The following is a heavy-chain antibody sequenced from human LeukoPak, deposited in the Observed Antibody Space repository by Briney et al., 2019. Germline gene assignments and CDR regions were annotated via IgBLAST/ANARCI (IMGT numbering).Heavy chain of an antibody. CDR1: GFTFSSYW. J-gene: IGHJ4*02. CDR2: INSDGSST. V-gene: IGHV3-74*01. Sequence: PGGSLRLSCAASGFTFSSYWMHWVRQAPGKGLVWVSRINSDGSSTSYADSVKGRFTISRDDSKNTLYLQMISLRAEDTAVYYCAKEVGYSNSIWGQGTLVTVSS. CDR3: AKEVGYSNSI. D-gene: IGHD6-6*01.